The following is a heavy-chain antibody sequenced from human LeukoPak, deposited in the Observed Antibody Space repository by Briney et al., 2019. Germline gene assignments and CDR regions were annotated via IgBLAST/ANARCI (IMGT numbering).Heavy chain of an antibody. CDR1: DGSINSYY. CDR3: ARGRSNYYGMDV. Sequence: PSETLSPNCSVSDGSINSYYWNWIRRPPGKGLEWIGYIYYNGNTNYSPSLKSRVTMSVDTSKNLFSLKVSSVTAADTAVYYCARGRSNYYGMDVWGQGTTVTVSS. J-gene: IGHJ6*02. CDR2: IYYNGNT. V-gene: IGHV4-59*01. D-gene: IGHD1-26*01.